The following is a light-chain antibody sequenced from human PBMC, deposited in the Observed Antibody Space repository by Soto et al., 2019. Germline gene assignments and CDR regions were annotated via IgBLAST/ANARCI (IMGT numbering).Light chain of an antibody. J-gene: IGLJ1*01. Sequence: QSVLTQPPSVSGAPGQRVTISCTGSSSNIGAGYDVHWYQQLPGTAPKLLIYGNSNRPSGVPDRFSGFKSGTSASLAISGPQPEDEDHYYCAAWDDRLNGYVFGPGTKSPS. CDR2: GNS. V-gene: IGLV1-40*01. CDR3: AAWDDRLNGYV. CDR1: SSNIGAGYD.